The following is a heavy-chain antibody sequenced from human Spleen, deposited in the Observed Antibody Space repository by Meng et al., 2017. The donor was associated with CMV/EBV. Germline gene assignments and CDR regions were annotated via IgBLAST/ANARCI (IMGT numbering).Heavy chain of an antibody. V-gene: IGHV3-21*01. J-gene: IGHJ4*02. CDR1: GFTFSSYS. CDR3: ARNSRGHCSSTSCDFDY. D-gene: IGHD2-2*01. CDR2: ISSSSSYI. Sequence: GESLKISCAASGFTFSSYSMNWVRQARGKGLELVSSISSSSSYIYYADSVKGRFTISRDNDKNSMYLQMNSLRAEDTAVYYCARNSRGHCSSTSCDFDYWGQGTLVTVSS.